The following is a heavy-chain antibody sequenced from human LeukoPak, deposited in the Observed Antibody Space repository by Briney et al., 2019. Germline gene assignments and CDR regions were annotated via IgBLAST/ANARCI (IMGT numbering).Heavy chain of an antibody. J-gene: IGHJ4*02. CDR3: AREERYSRTFDY. D-gene: IGHD6-13*01. CDR2: IYYSGST. Sequence: SETLSLTCNISGGSSSGYYWNWIRQTPGKGLEWIGYIYYSGSTNYNPSLKSRVTISVDTSKNQFSLKLSSVTAADTAVYYCAREERYSRTFDYWGQGTLVTVSS. CDR1: GGSSSGYY. V-gene: IGHV4-59*01.